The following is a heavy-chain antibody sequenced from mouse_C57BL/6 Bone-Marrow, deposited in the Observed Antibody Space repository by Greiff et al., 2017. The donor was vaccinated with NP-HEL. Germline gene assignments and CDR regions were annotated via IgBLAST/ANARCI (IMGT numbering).Heavy chain of an antibody. J-gene: IGHJ2*01. CDR1: GYTFTSYW. Sequence: QVQLQQPGAELVMPGASVKLSCKASGYTFTSYWMHWVKQRPGQGLEWIGEIDPSDSYTNYNQKFKGKSTLTVDKSSSTSYMQLSSLTSEDSAVYYGARGRITTVVAYYFDYWGQGTTLTVSS. D-gene: IGHD1-1*01. V-gene: IGHV1-69*01. CDR2: IDPSDSYT. CDR3: ARGRITTVVAYYFDY.